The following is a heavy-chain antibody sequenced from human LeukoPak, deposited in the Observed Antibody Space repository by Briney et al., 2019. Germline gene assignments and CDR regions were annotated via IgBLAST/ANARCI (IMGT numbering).Heavy chain of an antibody. CDR1: GGSISGYY. CDR2: IYYSGST. CDR3: ARGGRWFDP. Sequence: SETLSLTCTVSGGSISGYYWTWIRQPPGKGLEWIAHIYYSGSTNYNPSLKSRVTISVAASKNQFSLNLNSVTAADTAVYYCARGGRWFDPWGQGTLVTVSS. V-gene: IGHV4-59*01. J-gene: IGHJ5*02.